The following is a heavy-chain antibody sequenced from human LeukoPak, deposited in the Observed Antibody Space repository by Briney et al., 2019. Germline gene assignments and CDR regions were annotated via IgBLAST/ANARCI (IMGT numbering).Heavy chain of an antibody. CDR1: GYSFTDYY. J-gene: IGHJ4*02. D-gene: IGHD6-19*01. Sequence: ASVKVSCKTSGYSFTDYYMHWVRQAPGQGLEWMGWISAYNGNTNYAQKLQGRVTMTTDTSTSTAYMELRSLRSDDTAVYYCARAEQWLVPFDYWGQGTLVTVSS. V-gene: IGHV1-18*01. CDR2: ISAYNGNT. CDR3: ARAEQWLVPFDY.